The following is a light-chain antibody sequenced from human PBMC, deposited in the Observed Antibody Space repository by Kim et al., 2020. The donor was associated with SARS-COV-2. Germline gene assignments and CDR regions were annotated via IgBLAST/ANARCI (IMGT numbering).Light chain of an antibody. CDR1: SNDVGGYIH. CDR3: ASFTSSTTWV. CDR2: DVN. J-gene: IGLJ3*02. Sequence: GQSCTISCTGTSNDVGGYIHVSWYQQHPGNAPKLIIYDVNKRPSGASDRFSGSKSANTASLTISGLQAEDEAEYYCASFTSSTTWVFGGGTQLTVL. V-gene: IGLV2-14*04.